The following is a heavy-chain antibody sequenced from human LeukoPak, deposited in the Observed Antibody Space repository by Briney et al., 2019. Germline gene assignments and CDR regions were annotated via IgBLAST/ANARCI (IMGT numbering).Heavy chain of an antibody. D-gene: IGHD5-24*01. CDR1: GYTFTGYY. J-gene: IGHJ4*02. CDR3: ARAFKEMATIDY. V-gene: IGHV1-2*02. Sequence: ASVKVSCKASGYTFTGYYMHWVRQAPGQGLEWMGWINPNSGGTNYAQKFQGRVTMTRDTSISTAYMELSRLRSDDTAVYYCARAFKEMATIDYWGQGTLVTVSS. CDR2: INPNSGGT.